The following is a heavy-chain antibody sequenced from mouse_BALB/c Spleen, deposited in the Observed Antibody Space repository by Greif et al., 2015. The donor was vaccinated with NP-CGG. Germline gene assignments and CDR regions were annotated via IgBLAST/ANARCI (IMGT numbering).Heavy chain of an antibody. CDR1: GFSLTGYG. J-gene: IGHJ2*01. V-gene: IGHV2-6-7*01. CDR2: IWGDGST. Sequence: VNLVESGPGLVAPSQSLSITCTVSGFSLTGYGVNWVRQPPGKGLEWLGMIWGDGSTDYNSALKSRLSISKDNSKSQVFLKMNSLQTDDTARYYCARTYYRYDGYFDYWGQGTTLTVSS. D-gene: IGHD2-14*01. CDR3: ARTYYRYDGYFDY.